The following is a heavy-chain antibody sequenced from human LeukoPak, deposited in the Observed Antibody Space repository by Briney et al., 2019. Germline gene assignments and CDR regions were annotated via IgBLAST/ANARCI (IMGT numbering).Heavy chain of an antibody. CDR1: GFTFSSYA. J-gene: IGHJ5*02. CDR3: ARDRIVVVVAALHVGFDP. V-gene: IGHV3-30*04. Sequence: GGSLTLSCAASGFTFSSYALHWVRQAPGKGLEWVAVISYDGSNKYYADSVKGRFTISRDNSKNTLYLQMNSLRAEDTAVYYCARDRIVVVVAALHVGFDPWGQGTLVTVSS. CDR2: ISYDGSNK. D-gene: IGHD2-15*01.